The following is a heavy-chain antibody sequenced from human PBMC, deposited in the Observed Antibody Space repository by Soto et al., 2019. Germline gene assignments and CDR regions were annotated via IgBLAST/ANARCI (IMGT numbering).Heavy chain of an antibody. Sequence: GSLRLSCAASGFTFSSYAMSWVRQAPGKGLEWVSAISGSGGSTYYADSVKGRFTISRDKSINTAYLQWSSLKASDTAMYYCARQGDGMAATRAWGQGTLVTVSS. CDR1: GFTFSSYA. V-gene: IGHV3-23*01. CDR2: ISGSGGST. CDR3: ARQGDGMAATRA. J-gene: IGHJ5*02. D-gene: IGHD5-12*01.